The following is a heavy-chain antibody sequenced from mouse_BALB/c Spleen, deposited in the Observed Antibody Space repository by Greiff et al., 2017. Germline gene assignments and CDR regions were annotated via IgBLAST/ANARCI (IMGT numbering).Heavy chain of an antibody. CDR2: ISSGGST. D-gene: IGHD2-4*01. Sequence: EVKLVESGGGLVKPGGSLKLSCAASGFTFSSYAMSWVRQTPEKRLEWVASISSGGSTYYPDSVKGRLTISRDNARNILYLQMSSLRSEDTAMYYCAREGAMITTRFAYWGQGTLVTVSA. CDR1: GFTFSSYA. V-gene: IGHV5-6-5*01. J-gene: IGHJ3*01. CDR3: AREGAMITTRFAY.